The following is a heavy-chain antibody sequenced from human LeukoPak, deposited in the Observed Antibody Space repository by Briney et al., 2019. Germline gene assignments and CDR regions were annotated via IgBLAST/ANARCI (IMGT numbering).Heavy chain of an antibody. CDR3: ARDHHYDFWSGYYFGGLKLYYFDY. Sequence: ASVKVSCKASGYTFTSYGISWVRRAPGQGLEWMGWISAYNGNTNYAQKLQGRVTMTTDTSTSTAYMELRSLRSDDTVVYYCARDHHYDFWSGYYFGGLKLYYFDYWGQGTLVTVSS. CDR1: GYTFTSYG. CDR2: ISAYNGNT. V-gene: IGHV1-18*01. J-gene: IGHJ4*02. D-gene: IGHD3-3*01.